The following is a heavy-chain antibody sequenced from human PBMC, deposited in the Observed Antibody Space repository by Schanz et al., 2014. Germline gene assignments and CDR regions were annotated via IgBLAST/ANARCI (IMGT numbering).Heavy chain of an antibody. D-gene: IGHD1-20*01. CDR3: ASEYKYCETEAP. CDR1: GFTFNNFN. CDR2: ISSSGSSI. Sequence: EVQLVESGGGLVKPGGSLRLSCAASGFTFNNFNMNWVRQAPGKGLEWVSSISSSGSSIYYADSVKGRFTISRDNANNSLFLRMNSLRAEDTAVYYCASEYKYCETEAPWGQGTLVTVSS. V-gene: IGHV3-21*06. J-gene: IGHJ5*02.